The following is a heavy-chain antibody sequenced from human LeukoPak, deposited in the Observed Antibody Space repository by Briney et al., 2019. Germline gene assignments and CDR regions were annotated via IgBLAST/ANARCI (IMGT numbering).Heavy chain of an antibody. CDR1: GGSISSGGYY. CDR3: AREGQQLVPPFDY. Sequence: SETLSLTCTVSGGSISSGGYYWSWIRQHPGKGLEWIGYIYYSGSTYYNPSLESRVTISVDTSKNQFSLKLTSLTAADTAVYYCAREGQQLVPPFDYWGQGTLVTVSS. CDR2: IYYSGST. D-gene: IGHD6-6*01. J-gene: IGHJ4*02. V-gene: IGHV4-31*03.